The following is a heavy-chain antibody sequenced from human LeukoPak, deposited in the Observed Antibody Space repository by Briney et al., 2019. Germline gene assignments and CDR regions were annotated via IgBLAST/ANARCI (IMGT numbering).Heavy chain of an antibody. CDR1: GFTFSSYG. V-gene: IGHV3-30*02. D-gene: IGHD6-13*01. J-gene: IGHJ4*02. CDR3: AKCYSSSWYFGDY. CDR2: IRYDGSNK. Sequence: GGSLRLSCAASGFTFSSYGMHWVRQAPGKGLEWVAFIRYDGSNKYYADSVKGRFTISRDNSKNTLYLQMNSLRAEDTAVYYCAKCYSSSWYFGDYWGQGTLVTVSS.